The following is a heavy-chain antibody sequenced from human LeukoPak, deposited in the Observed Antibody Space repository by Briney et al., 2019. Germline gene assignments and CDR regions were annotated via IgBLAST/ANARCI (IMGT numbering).Heavy chain of an antibody. Sequence: SETLSLTCTVSGGSISSGGYYWSWIRQPPGKGLEWIGYIYHSGSTYYNPSLKSRVTISVDRSKNQFSLKLSSVTAADTAVYYCAREGPRSGYDFNWFDPWGQGTLVTVSS. D-gene: IGHD5-12*01. V-gene: IGHV4-30-2*01. CDR2: IYHSGST. CDR1: GGSISSGGYY. J-gene: IGHJ5*02. CDR3: AREGPRSGYDFNWFDP.